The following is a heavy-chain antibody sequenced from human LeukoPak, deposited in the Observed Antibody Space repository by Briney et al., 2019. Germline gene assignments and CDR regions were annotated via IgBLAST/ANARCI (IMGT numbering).Heavy chain of an antibody. D-gene: IGHD3-3*01. Sequence: SGWSLRLSCAASGVNFGSYGMHWVRQAPGKGLEWVAVIWYDGSSEQYADSVKGRFTISRDNSRDTLYLQMNSLRAEDTAVYYCAKDDNWRGSYNYYYMDVWGKGTSVTVSS. CDR2: IWYDGSSE. J-gene: IGHJ6*03. CDR1: GVNFGSYG. V-gene: IGHV3-33*06. CDR3: AKDDNWRGSYNYYYMDV.